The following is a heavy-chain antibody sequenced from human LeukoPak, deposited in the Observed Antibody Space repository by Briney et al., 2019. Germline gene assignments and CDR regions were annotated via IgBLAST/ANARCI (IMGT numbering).Heavy chain of an antibody. V-gene: IGHV3-53*01. D-gene: IGHD3-3*01. J-gene: IGHJ4*02. Sequence: PGGSLRLSCAASGFTFSSYGMSWVRQAPGKGLEWVPIIYITDTTNYADFVKGRFTISRDNSKNTLYLHMNSLRVEDTAVYYCARAEEWYYFDYWGQGTLVTVSS. CDR3: ARAEEWYYFDY. CDR1: GFTFSSYG. CDR2: IYITDTT.